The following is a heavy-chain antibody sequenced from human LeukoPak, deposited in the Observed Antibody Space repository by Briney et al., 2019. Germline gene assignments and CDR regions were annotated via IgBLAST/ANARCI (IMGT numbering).Heavy chain of an antibody. Sequence: SVKVSCKASGGSSSNYAFNWVRQARGQGLEWMGSLIPSFGAPAYAPKFEDRITLNADKSTGKVYMELSSLRSDDTAFYYCARGSKYYYASGSYSADYWGQGTLV. D-gene: IGHD3-10*01. V-gene: IGHV1-69*06. J-gene: IGHJ4*02. CDR2: LIPSFGAP. CDR3: ARGSKYYYASGSYSADY. CDR1: GGSSSNYA.